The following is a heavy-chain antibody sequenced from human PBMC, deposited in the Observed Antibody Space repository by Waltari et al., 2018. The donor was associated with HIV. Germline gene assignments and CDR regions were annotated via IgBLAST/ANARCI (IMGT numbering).Heavy chain of an antibody. D-gene: IGHD6-19*01. CDR3: ARYSSAWTGFDY. J-gene: IGHJ4*02. CDR1: GGSISNYY. V-gene: IGHV4-59*01. CDR2: IYYTGST. Sequence: QVQLQESGPGLVKPSETLSLICTVSGGSISNYYWGWIRQPPGKGLEWIGYIYYTGSTYYNPPLKSRVTISVDTSKNQFSLKLTSVTAADTAQYYCARYSSAWTGFDYWGQGTLVTVSS.